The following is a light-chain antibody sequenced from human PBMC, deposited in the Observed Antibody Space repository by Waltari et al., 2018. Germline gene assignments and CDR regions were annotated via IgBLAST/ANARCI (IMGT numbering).Light chain of an antibody. CDR1: SSNTGRNY. Sequence: QSVLTQPPSASGTPGQRVTTPCSGSSSNTGRNYVSWYQPLPGTAPNLPPPRNQQRPGTAPKLLIYGNNQRPSGVPDRFSGSKSGTSASLAISGLRSEDEADYYCAAWDDSLSGPRVFGGGTKLTVL. CDR3: AAWDDSLSGPRV. CDR2: GNN. J-gene: IGLJ3*02. V-gene: IGLV1-47*01.